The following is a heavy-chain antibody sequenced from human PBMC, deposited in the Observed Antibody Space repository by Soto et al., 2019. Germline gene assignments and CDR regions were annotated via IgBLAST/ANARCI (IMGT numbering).Heavy chain of an antibody. CDR3: ANPSTVTTLTFGY. Sequence: GGSLRLSCAASGFTFSSYAMSWVRQAPGKGLEWVSAISGSGGSTYYADSVKGRFTISRDNSKNTLYLQMNSLRAEDTAVYYCANPSTVTTLTFGYWGQGTLVTVSS. J-gene: IGHJ4*02. CDR2: ISGSGGST. D-gene: IGHD4-17*01. CDR1: GFTFSSYA. V-gene: IGHV3-23*01.